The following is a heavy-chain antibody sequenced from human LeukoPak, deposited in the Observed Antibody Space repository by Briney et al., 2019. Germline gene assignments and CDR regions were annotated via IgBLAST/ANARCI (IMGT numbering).Heavy chain of an antibody. D-gene: IGHD3-9*01. CDR2: IYYSWST. CDR1: SGSISSYY. J-gene: IGHJ5*02. V-gene: IGHV4-59*01. Sequence: ASETVSLTCTVSSGSISSYYWSWIPHPPGKAVEGISYIYYSWSTILHTFLESRVTISVDPSKKHFSSTLRPVTDADTAVYYCARGGDILTGPTPWFDPWGQGTLVTVSS. CDR3: ARGGDILTGPTPWFDP.